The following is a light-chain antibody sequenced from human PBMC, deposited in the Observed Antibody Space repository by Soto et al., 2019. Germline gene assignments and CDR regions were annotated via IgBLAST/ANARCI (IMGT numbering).Light chain of an antibody. CDR3: QQYGSSRT. Sequence: EIVLTLSPGTLSLSPGKRATLSCRASQSVSSSYLAWYQQRPGQAPRLLIYGASIRATGIPDRFSGSGSGTDFTLTISRLEPEDFAVYYCQQYGSSRTFGQGTKVDIK. CDR1: QSVSSSY. CDR2: GAS. J-gene: IGKJ1*01. V-gene: IGKV3-20*01.